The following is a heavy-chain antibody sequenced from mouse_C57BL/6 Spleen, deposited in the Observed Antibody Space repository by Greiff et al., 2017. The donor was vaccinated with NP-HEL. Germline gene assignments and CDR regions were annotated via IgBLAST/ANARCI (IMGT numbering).Heavy chain of an antibody. CDR2: ISNGGGST. J-gene: IGHJ1*03. CDR1: GFTFSDYY. V-gene: IGHV5-12*01. Sequence: EVQLVESGGGLVQPGGSLKLSCAASGFTFSDYYMYWVRQTPEKRLEWVAYISNGGGSTYYPDTVKGRFTISRDNAKNTLYLQMSRLKSEDTAMYYCARIYYYGSRGYFDVWGTRTTVTVSS. CDR3: ARIYYYGSRGYFDV. D-gene: IGHD1-1*01.